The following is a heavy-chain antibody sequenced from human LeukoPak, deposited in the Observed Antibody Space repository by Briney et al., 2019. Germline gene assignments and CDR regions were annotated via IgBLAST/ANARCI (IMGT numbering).Heavy chain of an antibody. CDR1: GFTFNNYG. CDR3: ARDLITMIVGLGFDI. CDR2: ISGSGVTT. V-gene: IGHV3-23*01. J-gene: IGHJ3*02. D-gene: IGHD3-22*01. Sequence: PGGSLRLSCAASGFTFNNYGLSWVRQAPGKGLEWVSAISGSGVTTYYADSVKGRFTISRDNSKNSLYLQMNSLRAEDTAVYYCARDLITMIVGLGFDIWGQGTMVTVSS.